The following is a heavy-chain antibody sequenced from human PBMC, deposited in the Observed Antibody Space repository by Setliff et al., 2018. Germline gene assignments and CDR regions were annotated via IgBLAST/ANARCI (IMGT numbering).Heavy chain of an antibody. CDR2: VIPVFRTA. V-gene: IGHV1-69*13. D-gene: IGHD3-22*01. Sequence: SVKVSCKASGGTFRSDGFNWVRQAPGQGLEWMGRVIPVFRTANYAQKFQGRVTISADESTRTAYMELSSLRFEDTALYYCARDTRDKFDTSGYYLSFDSWGQGTLVTV. CDR3: ARDTRDKFDTSGYYLSFDS. CDR1: GGTFRSDG. J-gene: IGHJ4*02.